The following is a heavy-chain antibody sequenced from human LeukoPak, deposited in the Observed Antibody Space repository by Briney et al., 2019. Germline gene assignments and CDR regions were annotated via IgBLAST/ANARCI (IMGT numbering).Heavy chain of an antibody. CDR1: GFTFSSYS. D-gene: IGHD3-10*01. CDR2: ISSSSSTI. Sequence: GGSLRLSCAASGFTFSSYSMNWVRQAPGKGLEWVSYISSSSSTIYYADSVKGRFTISRDNAKNSLYLQMNSLRAEDTAVYYCARLQLGGSGLLWGQGTLVTVSS. V-gene: IGHV3-48*01. J-gene: IGHJ4*02. CDR3: ARLQLGGSGLL.